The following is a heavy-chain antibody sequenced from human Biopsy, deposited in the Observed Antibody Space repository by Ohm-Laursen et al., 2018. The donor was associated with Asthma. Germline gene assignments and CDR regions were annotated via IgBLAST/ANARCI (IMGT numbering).Heavy chain of an antibody. CDR1: GFTFSSFG. CDR2: ISYDGMSE. V-gene: IGHV3-30*03. D-gene: IGHD3-10*01. J-gene: IGHJ4*02. Sequence: SLRLSCAASGFTFSSFGMHWVRQTPGKGLEWVAAISYDGMSEYYADSVKGRFSISRDDSKSTTDLQMSSLRDDDTAVYYCARGLDYSGRSGFDYWGQGTLVTVSS. CDR3: ARGLDYSGRSGFDY.